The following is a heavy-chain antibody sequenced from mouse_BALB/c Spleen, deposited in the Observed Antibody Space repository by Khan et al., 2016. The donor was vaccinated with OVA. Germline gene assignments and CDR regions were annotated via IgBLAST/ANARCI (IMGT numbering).Heavy chain of an antibody. D-gene: IGHD2-3*01. J-gene: IGHJ4*01. CDR1: GYPFTKNG. CDR3: ARVGYSGTMDY. CDR2: INTYTGEP. Sequence: QIQLVQSGPELKNPGETVRISCKASGYPFTKNGMNWVKQTPGKGLKWMGWINTYTGEPAYADDFKGRFAFSLETSASPAYLQISNLKNEDTATXFCARVGYSGTMDYWGQGTSVTVSS. V-gene: IGHV9-3-1*01.